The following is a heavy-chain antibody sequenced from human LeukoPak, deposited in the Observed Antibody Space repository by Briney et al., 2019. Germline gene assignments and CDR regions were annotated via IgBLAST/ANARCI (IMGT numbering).Heavy chain of an antibody. CDR1: GFTFSSHL. V-gene: IGHV3-74*01. D-gene: IGHD1-14*01. CDR2: VKSDGTAT. J-gene: IGHJ4*02. CDR3: VRKFATGD. Sequence: PGGSLRLSCAASGFTFSSHLMHWVRQAQGTGLVWVSSVKSDGTATNYADSVKGRFTISRDNAKNTLYLQMNSLRVEDTAVYYCVRKFATGDWGQGTLVTASS.